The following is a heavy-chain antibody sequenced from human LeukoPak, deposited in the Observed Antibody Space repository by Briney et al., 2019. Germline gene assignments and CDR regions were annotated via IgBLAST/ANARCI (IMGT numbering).Heavy chain of an antibody. CDR1: GFTFDDYA. CDR2: ISWNSGSI. V-gene: IGHV3-9*01. D-gene: IGHD2-15*01. J-gene: IGHJ4*02. Sequence: GGSLRLTCAASGFTFDDYAMHWVRQAPGKGLEWVSGISWNSGSIGYADSVKGRFTISRDNAKNSLYLQMNSLRAEDTALYYCAKDSRSGYFDYWGQGTLVTVSS. CDR3: AKDSRSGYFDY.